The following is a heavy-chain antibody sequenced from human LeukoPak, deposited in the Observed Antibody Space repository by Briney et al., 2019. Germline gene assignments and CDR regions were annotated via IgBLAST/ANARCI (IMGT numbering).Heavy chain of an antibody. V-gene: IGHV1-18*01. D-gene: IGHD3-22*01. CDR3: ARDQYYDSKGWFDP. J-gene: IGHJ5*02. CDR2: ISAYNGDT. CDR1: GYTFTSYG. Sequence: APVKVSCKASGYTFTSYGINWVRQAPGQGLEWMGWISAYNGDTNYAQKLQGRVTMTTDTSTSTAYMELRSLRSDDTAVYYCARDQYYDSKGWFDPWGQGTLVTVSS.